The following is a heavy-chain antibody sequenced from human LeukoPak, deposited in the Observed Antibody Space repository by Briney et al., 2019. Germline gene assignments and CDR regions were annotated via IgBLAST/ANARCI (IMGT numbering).Heavy chain of an antibody. Sequence: TSETLSLTCAVYGGSFSGYYWSWIRQPPGKGLEWIGEINHSGSTNYNPSLKSRVTISVDTSKNQFSLKLSSVTAADTAVYYCARGLDCSGGSCYSDFDYWGQGTLVTVSS. V-gene: IGHV4-34*01. CDR1: GGSFSGYY. D-gene: IGHD2-15*01. CDR3: ARGLDCSGGSCYSDFDY. CDR2: INHSGST. J-gene: IGHJ4*02.